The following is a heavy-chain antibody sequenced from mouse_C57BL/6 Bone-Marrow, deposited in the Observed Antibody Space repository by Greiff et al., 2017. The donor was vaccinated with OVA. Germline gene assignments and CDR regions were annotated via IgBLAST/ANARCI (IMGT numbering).Heavy chain of an antibody. J-gene: IGHJ3*01. CDR2: ISSGGDYI. V-gene: IGHV5-9-1*02. Sequence: EVKVVESGEGLVKPGGSLKLSCAASGFTFSSYAMSWVRQTPEKRLEWVAYISSGGDYIYYAVTVKGRFTISRDNARNTLYLQMSSLKSEDTAMYYCTLMVTTGFADWGQGTLVTDSA. CDR3: TLMVTTGFAD. CDR1: GFTFSSYA. D-gene: IGHD2-2*01.